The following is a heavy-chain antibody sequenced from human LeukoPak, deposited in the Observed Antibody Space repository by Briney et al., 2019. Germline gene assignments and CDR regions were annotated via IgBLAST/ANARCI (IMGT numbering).Heavy chain of an antibody. D-gene: IGHD5-18*01. V-gene: IGHV3-30*02. CDR3: AKDQLWSGGYFDY. CDR2: IRYDGSNK. Sequence: PGGSLRLSCAASGFTFSSYGMHWVRQAPGRGLEWVAFIRYDGSNKYYADSVKGRFTITRDNSKNTLYLQMNSLRAEDTAVYYCAKDQLWSGGYFDYWGQGTLVTVSS. J-gene: IGHJ4*02. CDR1: GFTFSSYG.